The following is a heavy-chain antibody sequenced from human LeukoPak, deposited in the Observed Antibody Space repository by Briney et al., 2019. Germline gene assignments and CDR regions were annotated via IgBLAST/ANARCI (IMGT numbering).Heavy chain of an antibody. J-gene: IGHJ4*02. CDR2: INHSGST. CDR3: ARAPGSAYNAYYFDY. CDR1: GGSFSGYY. Sequence: PSETLSLACAVYGGSFSGYYWSWIRQPPGKGLEWIGEINHSGSTNYNPSLKSRVTISVDTSKNQISLKLSSVTAADTAVYYCARAPGSAYNAYYFDYWGQGTLVTVSS. D-gene: IGHD1-1*01. V-gene: IGHV4-34*01.